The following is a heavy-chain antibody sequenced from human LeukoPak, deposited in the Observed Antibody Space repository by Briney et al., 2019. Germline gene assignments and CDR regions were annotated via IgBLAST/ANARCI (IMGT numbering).Heavy chain of an antibody. Sequence: PGRSLRLSCAASGFTFSSYVMHWVRQAPGKGLEWVAVISYDGSNKYYADSVKGRFTISRDNSKNTLYLQMNSLRAEDTAVYYCARDSSYDSSVLLGYWGQETLVTVSS. D-gene: IGHD3-22*01. V-gene: IGHV3-30*19. CDR3: ARDSSYDSSVLLGY. CDR2: ISYDGSNK. CDR1: GFTFSSYV. J-gene: IGHJ4*02.